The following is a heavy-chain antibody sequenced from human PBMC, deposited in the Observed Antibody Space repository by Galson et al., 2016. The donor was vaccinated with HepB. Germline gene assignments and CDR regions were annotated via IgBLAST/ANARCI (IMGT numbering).Heavy chain of an antibody. V-gene: IGHV3-73*01. CDR3: TGGGSYPPDY. CDR2: IKTNANNYAT. D-gene: IGHD1-26*01. J-gene: IGHJ4*02. Sequence: SLRLSCAASGFTFSVSTVHWVRQASGKGLEWVGRIKTNANNYATSYAASVKGRFIISRDDSKNTAYLQMISLKSEDTAVYYCTGGGSYPPDYWGQGTLVTVAS. CDR1: GFTFSVST.